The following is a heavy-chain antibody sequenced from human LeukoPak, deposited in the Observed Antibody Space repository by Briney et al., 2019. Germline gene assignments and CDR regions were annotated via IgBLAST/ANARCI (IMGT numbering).Heavy chain of an antibody. J-gene: IGHJ5*02. CDR3: ARDSKTSSLADP. CDR1: GYTFTSYY. Sequence: ASVKVSCKASGYTFTSYYIHWVRQAPGQGREWMGIINPSGGSASYAQKFEGRVTMTRDTSTSTVYMELSSLRAEDTAVYYCARDSKTSSLADPWGQGTLVTVSS. D-gene: IGHD2-2*01. CDR2: INPSGGSA. V-gene: IGHV1-46*01.